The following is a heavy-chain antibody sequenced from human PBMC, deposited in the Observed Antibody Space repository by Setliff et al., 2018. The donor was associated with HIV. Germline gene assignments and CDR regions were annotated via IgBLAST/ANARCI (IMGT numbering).Heavy chain of an antibody. CDR2: IYDGGTT. J-gene: IGHJ4*02. CDR3: VRRDVSFLFGQFDS. V-gene: IGHV4-38-2*01. Sequence: PSETLSLTCDVSGYSINNIHYWGWIRQPPGKGLECLGNIYDGGTTYHNPSLKGRVTISIDTSKAQFSLKLISVTAADTAVYYCVRRDVSFLFGQFDSWGQGILVTAPQ. CDR1: GYSINNIHY. D-gene: IGHD3-10*02.